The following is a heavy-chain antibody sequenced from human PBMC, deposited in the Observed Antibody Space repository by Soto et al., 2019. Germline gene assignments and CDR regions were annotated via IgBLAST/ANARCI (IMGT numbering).Heavy chain of an antibody. CDR2: IYRTGST. J-gene: IGHJ4*02. Sequence: SETLSLTCAFSIGSFTSNNWWTWVRQPPGQGLEWIGEIYRTGSTNYNPSLKSRVTISLDKSENQFSLKVTSLTAADTAVYYCARRDRGTSVEYWGQGTLVNVS. CDR1: IGSFTSNNW. V-gene: IGHV4-4*02. D-gene: IGHD1-7*01. CDR3: ARRDRGTSVEY.